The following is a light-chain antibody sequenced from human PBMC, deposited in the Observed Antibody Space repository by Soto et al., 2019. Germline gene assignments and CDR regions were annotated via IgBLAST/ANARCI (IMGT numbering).Light chain of an antibody. CDR3: QQYKKGTRT. Sequence: EVGVTQSTSTLSVSPGEGATLSCRASQSIXSDVDWYQQKPGQAPRILXDAASTTATGSPARLSGSGSGTEFTLTISSLQSEDFAVYNCQQYKKGTRTFGQGTKVDIK. CDR1: QSIXSD. CDR2: AAS. V-gene: IGKV3-15*01. J-gene: IGKJ1*01.